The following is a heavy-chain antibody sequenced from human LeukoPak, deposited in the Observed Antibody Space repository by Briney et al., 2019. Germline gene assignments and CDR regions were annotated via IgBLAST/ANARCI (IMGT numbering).Heavy chain of an antibody. Sequence: GRSLRLSCAASGFTFSSYGMHWVRQAPGKGLEWVAVISYDGSNKYYADSVKGRFTISRDNSKNTLYLQMNSLRAEDTAVYYCAREYNSDYGDYYYGMDVWGQGTTVTVSS. CDR1: GFTFSSYG. CDR3: AREYNSDYGDYYYGMDV. V-gene: IGHV3-30*03. J-gene: IGHJ6*02. D-gene: IGHD6-25*01. CDR2: ISYDGSNK.